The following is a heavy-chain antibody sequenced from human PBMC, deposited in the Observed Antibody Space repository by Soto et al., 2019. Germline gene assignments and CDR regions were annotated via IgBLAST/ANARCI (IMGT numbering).Heavy chain of an antibody. J-gene: IGHJ4*02. Sequence: PRGSLRLSCVASGFIFSDYWMGWVRQAPGQGLEWVANIKQDGSERYYVDSLKGRFTISRDNAKNSLFLQVNSLRAEDTAVYYCARDNSGWYHYFDFWGQGTLVTVSS. D-gene: IGHD6-19*01. CDR2: IKQDGSER. CDR3: ARDNSGWYHYFDF. V-gene: IGHV3-7*03. CDR1: GFIFSDYW.